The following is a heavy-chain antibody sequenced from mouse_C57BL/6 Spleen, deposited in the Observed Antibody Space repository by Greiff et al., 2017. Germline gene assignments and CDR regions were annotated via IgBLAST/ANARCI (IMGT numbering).Heavy chain of an antibody. V-gene: IGHV2-2*01. CDR2: IWSGGST. Sequence: QVQLKQSGPGLVQPSQSLSITCTVSGFSLTSYGVHWVRQSPGKGLEWLGVIWSGGSTDYNAAFISRLSISKDNSKSQVFFKMNSLQADDTAIYYCARNIYGSSYVDYAMDYWGQGTSVTVSS. D-gene: IGHD1-1*01. CDR1: GFSLTSYG. J-gene: IGHJ4*01. CDR3: ARNIYGSSYVDYAMDY.